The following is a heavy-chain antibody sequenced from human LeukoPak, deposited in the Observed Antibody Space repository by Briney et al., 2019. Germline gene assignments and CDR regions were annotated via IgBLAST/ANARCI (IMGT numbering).Heavy chain of an antibody. CDR2: INHSGST. Sequence: SETLSLTCAVYGGSFSGYYWSWIRQPPGKGLEWIGEINHSGSTNYNPSLKSRVTISVDTSKNQFSLKLSSVTAADTAVYYCARHAYCGGDCFGGAFEIWGQGTMVTVSS. CDR3: ARHAYCGGDCFGGAFEI. D-gene: IGHD2-21*02. CDR1: GGSFSGYY. V-gene: IGHV4-34*01. J-gene: IGHJ3*02.